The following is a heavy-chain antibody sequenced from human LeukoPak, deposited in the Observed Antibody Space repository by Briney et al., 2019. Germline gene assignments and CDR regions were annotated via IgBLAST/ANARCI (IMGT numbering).Heavy chain of an antibody. D-gene: IGHD3-10*01. V-gene: IGHV3-33*06. CDR3: AKDNSEKGYYYGSGSYYGMDV. J-gene: IGHJ6*02. CDR2: IWYDGSNK. Sequence: GGSLRLSCAASGFTFSSYGMHWVRQAPGKGLEWVAVIWYDGSNKYYADSVKGRFTISRDNSKNTLYLQMNSLRAEDTAVYYCAKDNSEKGYYYGSGSYYGMDVWGQGTTVTVSS. CDR1: GFTFSSYG.